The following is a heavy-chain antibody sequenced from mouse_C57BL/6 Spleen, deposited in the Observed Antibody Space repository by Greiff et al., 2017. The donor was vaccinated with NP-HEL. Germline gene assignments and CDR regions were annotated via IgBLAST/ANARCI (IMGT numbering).Heavy chain of an antibody. D-gene: IGHD1-1*01. V-gene: IGHV5-17*01. CDR3: ARALVTTVVEGAMDD. CDR1: GFTFSDYG. CDR2: ISSGSSTI. J-gene: IGHJ4*01. Sequence: EVQLKESGGGLVKPGGSLKLSCAASGFTFSDYGMHWVRQAPEKGLEWVAYISSGSSTIYYADTVKGRFTISRANAKNTLFLQMTRLRSEDTARYYCARALVTTVVEGAMDDWGQGTSVTVSS.